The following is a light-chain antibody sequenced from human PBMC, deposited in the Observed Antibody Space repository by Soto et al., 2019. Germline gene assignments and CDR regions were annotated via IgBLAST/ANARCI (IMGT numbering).Light chain of an antibody. CDR3: QQSYSTPRT. CDR2: AAS. J-gene: IGKJ5*01. CDR1: QSITNY. V-gene: IGKV1-39*01. Sequence: DIQMTQSPSSLSASAGDRVTITCRSSQSITNYLDWYQQKPGKAPKVLICAASSLQSGVPSRFSGSGSGTDFTLTISSLQPEDFATYYCQQSYSTPRTFGQGTRLEIK.